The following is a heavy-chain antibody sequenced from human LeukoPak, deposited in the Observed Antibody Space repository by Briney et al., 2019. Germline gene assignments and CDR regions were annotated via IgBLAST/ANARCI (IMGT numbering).Heavy chain of an antibody. CDR2: INHSGST. D-gene: IGHD4-23*01. Sequence: PSETLSLTCAAYGGSFSGYYWSWIRQPPGKGLEWIGEINHSGSTNYNPSLKSRVTISVDTSKNQFSLKLSSVTAADTAVYYCARDLRWPRGHLDYWGQGTLVTVSS. CDR1: GGSFSGYY. J-gene: IGHJ4*02. CDR3: ARDLRWPRGHLDY. V-gene: IGHV4-34*01.